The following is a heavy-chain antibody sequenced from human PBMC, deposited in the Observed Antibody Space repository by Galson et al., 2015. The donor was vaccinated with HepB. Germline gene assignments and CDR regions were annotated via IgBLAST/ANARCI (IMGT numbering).Heavy chain of an antibody. CDR2: ISSSSSYI. V-gene: IGHV3-21*01. Sequence: SLRLSCAASGFTFSSYSMNWVRQAPGKGLEWVSSISSSSSYIYYADSAKGRFTISRDNARNSLYLQMNSLRADDAAVYYCARVPDGNSWHAAYWGQGTLVTVSS. CDR3: ARVPDGNSWHAAY. J-gene: IGHJ4*02. CDR1: GFTFSSYS. D-gene: IGHD6-13*01.